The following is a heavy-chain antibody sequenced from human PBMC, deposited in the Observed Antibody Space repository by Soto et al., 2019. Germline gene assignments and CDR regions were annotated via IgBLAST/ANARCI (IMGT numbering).Heavy chain of an antibody. CDR2: INSRGTYM. Sequence: GGSLRLSCTASGFTFSSYTMSWVRQAPGKGLEWVSSINSRGTYMVYGDSVKGRFTISRDNAKNSVYLHLSSLRAEDTAVYYCVRDDFGLGLDYWGLGTLVTAPQ. CDR3: VRDDFGLGLDY. V-gene: IGHV3-21*01. D-gene: IGHD1-26*01. CDR1: GFTFSSYT. J-gene: IGHJ4*02.